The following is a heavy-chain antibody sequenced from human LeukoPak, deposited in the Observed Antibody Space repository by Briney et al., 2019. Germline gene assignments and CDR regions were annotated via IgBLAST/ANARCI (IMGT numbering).Heavy chain of an antibody. CDR2: INHSGST. J-gene: IGHJ4*02. Sequence: SSETLSLTCAVYGGSFSGYYWSWIRQPPGKGLECIGEINHSGSTNYNPSLKSRVTISVDTSKNQFSLKLSSVTAADTAVYYCARAHCSSTSCYDNYFDYWGQGTLVTVSS. V-gene: IGHV4-34*01. CDR1: GGSFSGYY. D-gene: IGHD2-2*01. CDR3: ARAHCSSTSCYDNYFDY.